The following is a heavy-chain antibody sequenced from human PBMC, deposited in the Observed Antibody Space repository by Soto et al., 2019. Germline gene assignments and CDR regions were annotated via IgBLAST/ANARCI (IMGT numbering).Heavy chain of an antibody. Sequence: EVQLLESGGDLIQPGGSMRLSCAASGFTFNIYAMTWVRQAPGKGLEWVSAISRYGDFTYYADSVEGRFTISRDNSKNTLYVQMNSRRAEDTAVYYCAKDRYLDHDSRGYLFDNWGQGTLVTVSS. D-gene: IGHD3-22*01. CDR2: ISRYGDFT. CDR1: GFTFNIYA. V-gene: IGHV3-23*01. CDR3: AKDRYLDHDSRGYLFDN. J-gene: IGHJ4*02.